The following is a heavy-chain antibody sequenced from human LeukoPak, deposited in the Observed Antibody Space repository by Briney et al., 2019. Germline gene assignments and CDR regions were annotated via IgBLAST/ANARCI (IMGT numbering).Heavy chain of an antibody. D-gene: IGHD5-18*01. V-gene: IGHV3-7*03. CDR2: MRQDGNEK. Sequence: PGGSLRLSCVASGFTFSSYWMSWVRHAPGKRLERGANMRQDGNEKYYVDSVKGRFTISRDNVENTLYLQMNSLGAEDTAVYYCARDTLTMVTNAFDMWGQGTMVTVSS. J-gene: IGHJ3*02. CDR1: GFTFSSYW. CDR3: ARDTLTMVTNAFDM.